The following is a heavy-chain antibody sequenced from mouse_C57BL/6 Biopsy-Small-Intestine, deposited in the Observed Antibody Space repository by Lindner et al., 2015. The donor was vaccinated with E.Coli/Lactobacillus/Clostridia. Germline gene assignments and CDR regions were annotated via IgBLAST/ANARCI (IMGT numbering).Heavy chain of an antibody. Sequence: VQLQESGPELVKPGASVKISCKASGYAFSSSWMNWVKQRPGKGLEWIGRIYPGDGDTNYNGKFKGKATLTADKSSSTAYMQLSSLTSEDSAVYFCAKLRLPSMDYWGQGTSVTVSS. CDR1: GYAFSSSW. CDR3: AKLRLPSMDY. V-gene: IGHV1-82*01. D-gene: IGHD3-2*02. CDR2: IYPGDGDT. J-gene: IGHJ4*01.